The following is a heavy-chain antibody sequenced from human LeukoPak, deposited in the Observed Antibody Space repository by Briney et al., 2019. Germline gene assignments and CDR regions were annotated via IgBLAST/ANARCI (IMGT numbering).Heavy chain of an antibody. V-gene: IGHV3-30-3*01. J-gene: IGHJ5*02. CDR3: VGEVGSRRMNS. CDR1: GFTFSSHA. CDR2: ISYDGSFQ. D-gene: IGHD1-26*01. Sequence: GGSLRLSCSVSGFTFSSHAMHWVRQAPGKGLECVAYISYDGSFQYHADSVKGRFTISRDNSKDILYLQMSSLRVDDSATYYCVGEVGSRRMNSWGQGTLVTVSS.